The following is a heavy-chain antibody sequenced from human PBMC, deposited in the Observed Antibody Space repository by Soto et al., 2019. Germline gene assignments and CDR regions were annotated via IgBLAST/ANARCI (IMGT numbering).Heavy chain of an antibody. CDR2: IMPGSSTI. V-gene: IGHV3-48*04. D-gene: IGHD3-10*01. Sequence: PGGSLRLSCAASGFTFSSYAMHWVRQAPGKGLEWVSYIMPGSSTIYYADSVKGRFTISRDNAKNSLYLQMNSLRAEDTAVYYCASPSYYGSGRDYYYGMDVWGQGTTVTVSS. CDR1: GFTFSSYA. J-gene: IGHJ6*02. CDR3: ASPSYYGSGRDYYYGMDV.